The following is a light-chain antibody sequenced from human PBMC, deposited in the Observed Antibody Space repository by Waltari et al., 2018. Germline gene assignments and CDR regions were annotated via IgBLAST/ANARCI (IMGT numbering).Light chain of an antibody. CDR3: MQALQTPA. J-gene: IGKJ1*01. CDR2: LGS. CDR1: QSLLHSNGYNY. V-gene: IGKV2-28*01. Sequence: DIVVTQSPLCLPVTPGEPASISCRSSQSLLHSNGYNYLDWYLQKPGQSPQLLIYLGSNRASGVPDRFSGSGSGTDFTLKISRVEAEDVGVYYCMQALQTPAFGQGTKVEIK.